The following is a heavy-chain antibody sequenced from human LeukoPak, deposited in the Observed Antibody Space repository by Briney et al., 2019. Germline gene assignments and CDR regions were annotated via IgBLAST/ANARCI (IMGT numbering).Heavy chain of an antibody. CDR1: GFTFSSYE. J-gene: IGHJ4*02. V-gene: IGHV3-48*03. CDR2: ISSSGSTI. CDR3: ARDVGLVAGSYFDY. D-gene: IGHD6-19*01. Sequence: GGSLRLSCAASGFTFSSYEMNWVRQAPGKGLEWVSYISSSGSTIYYADSVKGRFTISRDNAKNSLYLQMNSLRAEDTAVYHCARDVGLVAGSYFDYWGQGTLVTVSS.